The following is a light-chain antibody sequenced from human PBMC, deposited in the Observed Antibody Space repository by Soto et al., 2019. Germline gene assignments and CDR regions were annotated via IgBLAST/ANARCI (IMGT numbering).Light chain of an antibody. CDR2: DAS. CDR3: QQRSNWPPWK. J-gene: IGKJ1*01. V-gene: IGKV3-11*01. CDR1: QSVSSY. Sequence: EIVWTQSPATLSLSPGERATLSCRASQSVSSYLAWYQQKPGQAPRLLIYDASNRATGIPARFSVSRSGTDFTLTISSVEPEDFAVYYCQQRSNWPPWKVGQGTQVEIK.